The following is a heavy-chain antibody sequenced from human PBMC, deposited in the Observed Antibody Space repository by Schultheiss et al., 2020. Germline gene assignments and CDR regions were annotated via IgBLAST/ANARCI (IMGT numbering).Heavy chain of an antibody. V-gene: IGHV4-4*02. Sequence: SETLSLTCAVSGGSIISSNWWSWVRQPPGKGLEWIGEIYHSGSTNYNPSLKSRVTISVDKSKNQFSLKLSSVTVADTEVYYCARGQEYYYYYYGMDVWGQGTTVTVSS. CDR2: IYHSGST. CDR3: ARGQEYYYYYYGMDV. J-gene: IGHJ6*02. CDR1: GGSIISSNW. D-gene: IGHD2/OR15-2a*01.